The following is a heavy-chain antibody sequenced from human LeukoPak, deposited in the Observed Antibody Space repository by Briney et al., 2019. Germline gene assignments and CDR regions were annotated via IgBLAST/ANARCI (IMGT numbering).Heavy chain of an antibody. Sequence: SETLSLTCTVSGGSISRYYWSWVRQPPGKGLEWIGYIYYSGSTNYNPSLKSRVTISVDTSKNQFSLKLSSVTAADTAVYYCARGRDISTYWGQGTLVTVSS. CDR3: ARGRDISTY. CDR1: GGSISRYY. D-gene: IGHD3-9*01. CDR2: IYYSGST. V-gene: IGHV4-59*01. J-gene: IGHJ4*02.